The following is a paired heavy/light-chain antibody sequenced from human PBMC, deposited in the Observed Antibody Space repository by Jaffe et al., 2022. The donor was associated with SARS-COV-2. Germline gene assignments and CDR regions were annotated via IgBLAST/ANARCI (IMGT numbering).Light chain of an antibody. Sequence: EIVLTQSPGTLSLSPGERASLSCRASQSVSGRSLAWYQQKPGQAPRLLIYDASSRATGIPDTFSGSGSGTDFTLTISRLEPEDFAVYYCQQYVTSPWTFGQGTKVEIK. J-gene: IGKJ1*01. CDR1: QSVSGRS. V-gene: IGKV3-20*01. CDR3: QQYVTSPWT. CDR2: DAS.
Heavy chain of an antibody. CDR1: GLTFINAW. Sequence: EVQLVESGGGLVKPGGSLRLSCAASGLTFINAWMSWVRQAPGKGLEWVGLIRRKTDGGTTHYAAPVKDRFTISRDDSKNTLYLQMNSLRTEDTAVYYCIGGYLGNWGQGTLVTVSS. V-gene: IGHV3-15*01. CDR3: IGGYLGN. CDR2: IRRKTDGGTT. J-gene: IGHJ4*02. D-gene: IGHD1-1*01.